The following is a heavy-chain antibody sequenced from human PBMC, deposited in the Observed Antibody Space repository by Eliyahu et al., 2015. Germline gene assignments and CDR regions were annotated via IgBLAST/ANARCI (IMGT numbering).Heavy chain of an antibody. D-gene: IGHD3-9*01. CDR2: ISYDGSNK. J-gene: IGHJ4*02. CDR1: GFXSSSYA. Sequence: QVQLVESGGXVVXPGXSLXLSCSASGFXSSSYAMHWVRQAPGKGLEWVAVISYDGSNKYYADSVKGRFTISRDNSKNTLYLQMNSLRAEDTAVYYCAREPHFDWLPLDYWGQGTLVTVSS. V-gene: IGHV3-30-3*01. CDR3: AREPHFDWLPLDY.